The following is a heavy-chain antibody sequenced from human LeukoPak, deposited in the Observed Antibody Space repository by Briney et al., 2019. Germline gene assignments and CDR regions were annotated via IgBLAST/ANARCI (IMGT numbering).Heavy chain of an antibody. J-gene: IGHJ4*02. CDR3: ARVAYYYDSSGPPGY. D-gene: IGHD3-22*01. V-gene: IGHV1-46*01. CDR2: INPSGGST. CDR1: GYTFTSHY. Sequence: ASVKVSCKASGYTFTSHYMHWVRQAPGQGLEWMGIINPSGGSTSYAQKFQGRVTMTRDTSTSTVYMELSSLRSEDTAVYYCARVAYYYDSSGPPGYWGQGTLVTVSS.